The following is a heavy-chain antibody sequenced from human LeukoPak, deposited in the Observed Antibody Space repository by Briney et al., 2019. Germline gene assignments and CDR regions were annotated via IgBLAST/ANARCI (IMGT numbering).Heavy chain of an antibody. CDR3: AKGLITMIVVVINDAFDV. D-gene: IGHD3-22*01. CDR1: GFTVSNTY. Sequence: PGGSLRLSCAASGFTVSNTYMTWVRQAPGKGLEWVSIIYSGGSTHYADSVKDRFTISRDNSKNTLYLQMNSLRAEDTAVYYCAKGLITMIVVVINDAFDVWGQGTMVTVSS. CDR2: IYSGGST. J-gene: IGHJ3*01. V-gene: IGHV3-53*01.